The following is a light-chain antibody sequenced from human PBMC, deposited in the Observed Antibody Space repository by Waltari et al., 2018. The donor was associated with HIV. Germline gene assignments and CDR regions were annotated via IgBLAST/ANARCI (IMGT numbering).Light chain of an antibody. CDR2: KNI. Sequence: QSVLTQPPSASGTPGQRVTISCSRSSSHLGNDNVYWYKQLPGTTPKLLIYKNIPRPSGVPDRFAGSKSGTSAYLAISGLRSEDEADYYCVGWDASLSAYVFGAGTKVTVL. V-gene: IGLV1-47*01. J-gene: IGLJ1*01. CDR3: VGWDASLSAYV. CDR1: SSHLGNDN.